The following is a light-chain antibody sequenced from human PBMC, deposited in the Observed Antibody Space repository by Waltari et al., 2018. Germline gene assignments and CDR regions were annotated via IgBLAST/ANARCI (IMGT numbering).Light chain of an antibody. V-gene: IGLV8-61*01. Sequence: QTVVTQEPSFSVSPGGTVTLTCGLSSGSVSTSYSPTWYQQTPGQAPRTLIYSTNTRSSGVPDRFSGSILGNKAALTITGAQADDESDYYCVLYMGSGFVVFGGGTKLTVL. J-gene: IGLJ2*01. CDR1: SGSVSTSYS. CDR2: STN. CDR3: VLYMGSGFVV.